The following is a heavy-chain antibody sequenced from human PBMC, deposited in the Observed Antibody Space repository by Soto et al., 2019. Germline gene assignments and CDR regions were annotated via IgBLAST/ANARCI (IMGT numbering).Heavy chain of an antibody. CDR1: GGSISSSSYY. J-gene: IGHJ4*02. Sequence: SETLSLTCTVSGGSISSSSYYWGWIRQPPGKGLEWIGSIYYSGSTYYNPSLKSRVTISVDTSKNQFSLKLNSVTAADTAVYYCARHRPDIVVVPAAFDYWVQGTLVTVSS. CDR3: ARHRPDIVVVPAAFDY. D-gene: IGHD2-2*01. CDR2: IYYSGST. V-gene: IGHV4-39*01.